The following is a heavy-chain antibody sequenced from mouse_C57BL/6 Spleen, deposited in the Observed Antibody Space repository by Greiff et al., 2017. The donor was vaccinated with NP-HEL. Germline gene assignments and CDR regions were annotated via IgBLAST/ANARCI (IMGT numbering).Heavy chain of an antibody. CDR1: GYSITSGYY. CDR2: ISYDGSN. Sequence: ESGPGLVKPSQSLSLTCSVTGYSITSGYYWNWIRQFPGNKLEWMGYISYDGSNNYNPSLKNRISITRDTSKNQFFLKLNSVTTEDIATYYCARDQLGRFDYWGQGTTLTVSS. V-gene: IGHV3-6*01. J-gene: IGHJ2*01. D-gene: IGHD4-1*02. CDR3: ARDQLGRFDY.